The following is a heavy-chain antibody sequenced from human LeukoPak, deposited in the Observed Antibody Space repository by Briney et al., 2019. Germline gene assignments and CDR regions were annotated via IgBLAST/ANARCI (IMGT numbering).Heavy chain of an antibody. D-gene: IGHD6-19*01. J-gene: IGHJ4*02. CDR3: ASGYSSGWFYFDY. CDR2: IYYSGNT. V-gene: IGHV4-59*01. CDR1: GGSFSGYY. Sequence: SETLSLTCAVYGGSFSGYYWSWIRQPPGKGLEWIGYIYYSGNTNYNPSLKSRVTLSVDTSKNRFSLKLSSVTAADTAVYYCASGYSSGWFYFDYWGQGTLVTVSS.